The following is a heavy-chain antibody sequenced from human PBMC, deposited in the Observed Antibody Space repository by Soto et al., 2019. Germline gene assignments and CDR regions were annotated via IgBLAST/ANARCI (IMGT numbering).Heavy chain of an antibody. J-gene: IGHJ4*02. V-gene: IGHV3-23*01. CDR3: AGNGGYSY. D-gene: IGHD4-17*01. CDR2: FSGSGDDT. CDR1: GFTLRTNG. Sequence: EVQLSESGGGLVQPGGSLRLSCAATGFTLRTNGMSWVRQAPGKGLEWVSSFSGSGDDTWYADSLKGRFTISRDNSKNTVYLQMNSLRAEDKAIYYCAGNGGYSYLGQGTLVTVSS.